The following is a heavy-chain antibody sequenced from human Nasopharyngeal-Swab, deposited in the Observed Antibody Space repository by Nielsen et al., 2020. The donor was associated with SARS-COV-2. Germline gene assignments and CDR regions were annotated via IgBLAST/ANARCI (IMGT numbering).Heavy chain of an antibody. Sequence: GESLKISCAASGFTFSNYGMHWVRQAPGKGLEWVSFVSYDGSNNFYGESVKGRFTVSRDNSKTTVYLEMNRLRPEDTAVYYCAKDSEGYTSAWGGWSWFDSWGQGTLVTVSS. CDR2: VSYDGSNN. D-gene: IGHD6-19*01. J-gene: IGHJ5*01. CDR3: AKDSEGYTSAWGGWSWFDS. CDR1: GFTFSNYG. V-gene: IGHV3-30*18.